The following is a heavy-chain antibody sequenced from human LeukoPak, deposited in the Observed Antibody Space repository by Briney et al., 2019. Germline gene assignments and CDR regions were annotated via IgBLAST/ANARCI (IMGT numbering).Heavy chain of an antibody. CDR2: ISGSGGST. Sequence: GGSLRLSCAASGFTFSSYAMSWVRQAPGKGLEWVSAISGSGGSTYYADSVKGRFTISRDNSKNTLYLQMNSLRAEDTAVYYCAKGSTYYDFWSGYPTFDYWGQGTLVTVSS. J-gene: IGHJ4*02. D-gene: IGHD3-3*01. V-gene: IGHV3-23*01. CDR1: GFTFSSYA. CDR3: AKGSTYYDFWSGYPTFDY.